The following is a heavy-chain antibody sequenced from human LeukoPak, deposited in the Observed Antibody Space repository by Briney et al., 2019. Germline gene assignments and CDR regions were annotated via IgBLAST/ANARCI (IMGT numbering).Heavy chain of an antibody. J-gene: IGHJ4*02. CDR1: GFTFSNYA. V-gene: IGHV3-7*01. Sequence: GGSLRLSCAASGFTFSNYAMHWVRQAPGKGLEWVANIKQDGSKLSYVDSVKGRFTVSRDNAKNSLYLQMNSLRAEDTAVYYCARVVTGEAGAYYFFDYWGQGALVTVSS. D-gene: IGHD2-21*02. CDR2: IKQDGSKL. CDR3: ARVVTGEAGAYYFFDY.